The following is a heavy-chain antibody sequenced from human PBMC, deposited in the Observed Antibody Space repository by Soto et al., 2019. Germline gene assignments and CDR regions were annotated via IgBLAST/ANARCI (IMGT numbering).Heavy chain of an antibody. J-gene: IGHJ4*02. CDR2: IRGGGDRT. Sequence: VQLLESGGGLVQPGGSLRLSCAASGITISNYPMSWVRQAPGKGLDWVSGIRGGGDRTYYADSAKGRFSISKDISKTSLSMQLDTLGVEDTAVYFCVQDDGVSPSTAPHWGQGPLVTVSS. D-gene: IGHD4-17*01. CDR3: VQDDGVSPSTAPH. V-gene: IGHV3-23*01. CDR1: GITISNYP.